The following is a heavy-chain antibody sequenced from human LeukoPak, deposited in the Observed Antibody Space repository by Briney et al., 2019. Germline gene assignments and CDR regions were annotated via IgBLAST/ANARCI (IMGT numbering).Heavy chain of an antibody. Sequence: GASVKVSCKASGYTFTSYGISWVRQAPGQGLEWMGWISAYNGNTNYAQKLQGRVTMTTDTSTSTAYMELRSLRSDDTAVYYCARDGKYSSSSGSWFDPWAREPWSPSPQ. CDR2: ISAYNGNT. CDR1: GYTFTSYG. CDR3: ARDGKYSSSSGSWFDP. V-gene: IGHV1-18*01. J-gene: IGHJ5*02. D-gene: IGHD6-6*01.